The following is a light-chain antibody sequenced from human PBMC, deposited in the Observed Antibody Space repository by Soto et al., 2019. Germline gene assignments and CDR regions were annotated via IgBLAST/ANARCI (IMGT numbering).Light chain of an antibody. CDR1: SNDIGGYNY. V-gene: IGLV2-14*01. CDR2: KVS. Sequence: QSALTQPASVSGSPGQSITIPCTGSSNDIGGYNYVSWYQQHPGRAPKLVIYKVSDRPSGVSTRFSASKSGNTASLTISGLQAEDEADYYCSSYTSSSTPYVFGTGTKVTVL. J-gene: IGLJ1*01. CDR3: SSYTSSSTPYV.